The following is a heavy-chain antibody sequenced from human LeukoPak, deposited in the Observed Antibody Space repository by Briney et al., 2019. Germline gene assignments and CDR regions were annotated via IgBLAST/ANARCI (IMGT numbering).Heavy chain of an antibody. CDR2: ISSSTYI. V-gene: IGHV3-21*01. D-gene: IGHD3-3*01. CDR1: GFTFDDYS. J-gene: IGHJ4*02. CDR3: ARDWSGDDY. Sequence: GGSLRLSCAASGFTFDDYSMSWVRQAPGKGLEWVSSISSSTYIYYVDSVKGRFTISRDDAKNSLYLQMNSLRAEDTALYYCARDWSGDDYWGQGTLVTVSS.